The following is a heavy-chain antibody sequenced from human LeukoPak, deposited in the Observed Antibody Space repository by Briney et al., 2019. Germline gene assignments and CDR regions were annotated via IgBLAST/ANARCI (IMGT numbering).Heavy chain of an antibody. D-gene: IGHD2-2*01. CDR3: ARDSRYRGSTSCYDYYYYGMDV. J-gene: IGHJ6*02. Sequence: GGSLRLSCAASGFTFSSYGMHWVRQAPGKGLEWVAVIWYDGSNKYYADSVKGRFTISRDNSKNTLYLQMNSLRAEDTAVYYCARDSRYRGSTSCYDYYYYGMDVWGQGTTVTVSS. CDR1: GFTFSSYG. V-gene: IGHV3-33*01. CDR2: IWYDGSNK.